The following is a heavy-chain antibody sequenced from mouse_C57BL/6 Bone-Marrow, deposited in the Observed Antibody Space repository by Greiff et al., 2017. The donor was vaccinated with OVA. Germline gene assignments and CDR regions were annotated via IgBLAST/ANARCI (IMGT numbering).Heavy chain of an antibody. J-gene: IGHJ2*01. CDR1: GYTFTSYT. V-gene: IGHV1-4*01. Sequence: VQLQQSGAELARPGASVKMSCKASGYTFTSYTMHWVKQRPGQGLEWIGYITPSSGYTKYNQKFKDKDTLTADKSSSTAFMQLNRLTSEDSAVYCCARRTVLGYWGKGTTLTVSS. CDR3: ARRTVLGY. D-gene: IGHD1-1*01. CDR2: ITPSSGYT.